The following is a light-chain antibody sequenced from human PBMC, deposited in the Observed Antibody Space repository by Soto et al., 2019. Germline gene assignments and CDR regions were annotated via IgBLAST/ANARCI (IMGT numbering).Light chain of an antibody. Sequence: ETVLTQSPDTLSLSPGERVTLSCRASQSVGSYLVWYQQKPGQAPRLLIYGASNRATGIPARFSGSGSGTYFTLTISSLEPEDFAVYYCQHRSNGFGQGTKLEIK. V-gene: IGKV3-11*01. J-gene: IGKJ2*01. CDR3: QHRSNG. CDR1: QSVGSY. CDR2: GAS.